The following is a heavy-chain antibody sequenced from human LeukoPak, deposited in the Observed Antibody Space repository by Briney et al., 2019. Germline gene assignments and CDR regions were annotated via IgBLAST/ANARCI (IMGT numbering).Heavy chain of an antibody. D-gene: IGHD4/OR15-4a*01. CDR2: INHSGST. Sequence: SETLSLTCAVYGGSFSGYYWSWIRQPPGKGLEWIGEINHSGSTNYNPSLKSRVTISVDTSKNQFSLKLSSVTAADTAVYYCARHMVRRRLRYYFDYWGQGTLVTVSS. J-gene: IGHJ4*02. CDR3: ARHMVRRRLRYYFDY. CDR1: GGSFSGYY. V-gene: IGHV4-34*01.